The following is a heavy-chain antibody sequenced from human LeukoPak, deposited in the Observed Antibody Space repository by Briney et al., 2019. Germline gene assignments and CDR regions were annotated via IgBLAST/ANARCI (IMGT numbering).Heavy chain of an antibody. Sequence: GESLKISCKGSGYSFTNYWIGWVRQMPGKGPEWMGIIYPGDSDTRYSPSFQGQVTISADKSISTAYLQWSSLKASDTAMYYCARRAYCGGDCYGYFDYWGQGTLVTVSS. J-gene: IGHJ4*02. D-gene: IGHD2-21*02. CDR3: ARRAYCGGDCYGYFDY. V-gene: IGHV5-51*01. CDR1: GYSFTNYW. CDR2: IYPGDSDT.